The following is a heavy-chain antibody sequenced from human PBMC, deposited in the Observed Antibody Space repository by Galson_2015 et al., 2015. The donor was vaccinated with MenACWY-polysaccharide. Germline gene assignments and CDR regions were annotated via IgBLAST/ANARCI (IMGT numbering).Heavy chain of an antibody. CDR3: ARGREKKQLSFDY. CDR2: IHHRTGT. D-gene: IGHD6-19*01. J-gene: IGHJ4*02. Sequence: SETLSLTCAVYGGSFSGPYWSWIRQSPGRGLEWIGEIHHRTGTDYNASLKSRVTISEDTSKNQFSLHLKSVTAADTAVYFCARGREKKQLSFDYWGPGILVTVSS. CDR1: GGSFSGPY. V-gene: IGHV4-34*01.